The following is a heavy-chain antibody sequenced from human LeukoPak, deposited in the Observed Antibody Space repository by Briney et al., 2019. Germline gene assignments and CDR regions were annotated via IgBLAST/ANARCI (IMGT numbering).Heavy chain of an antibody. CDR3: ARVYCGGDCHSYYYYYAMDV. V-gene: IGHV4-59*08. CDR2: IHYSGNT. CDR1: GGSVSSYY. J-gene: IGHJ6*02. D-gene: IGHD2-21*02. Sequence: SETLSLTCSFPGGSVSSYYWGWIPQSPGKGVGWIGYIHYSGNTHYNPSLKSRVSTSIDTSKNRFSLKLSSVTAADTAVYYCARVYCGGDCHSYYYYYAMDVWGQGTTVTVSS.